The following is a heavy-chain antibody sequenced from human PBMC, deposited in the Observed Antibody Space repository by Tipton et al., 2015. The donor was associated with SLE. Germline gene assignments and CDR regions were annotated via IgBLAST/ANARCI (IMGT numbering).Heavy chain of an antibody. CDR2: IYTNENT. CDR3: ARECLNPVTTVHYYFDL. D-gene: IGHD4-11*01. CDR1: GGSISSYY. J-gene: IGHJ2*01. Sequence: LRLSCTVSGGSISSYYWSCIRQPAGGGLEWIGRIYTNENTNYNPSLKSQVTMSVDTSNNHFSLNLFSVTAADTPVYYCARECLNPVTTVHYYFDLWVRGTLVTVSS. V-gene: IGHV4-4*07.